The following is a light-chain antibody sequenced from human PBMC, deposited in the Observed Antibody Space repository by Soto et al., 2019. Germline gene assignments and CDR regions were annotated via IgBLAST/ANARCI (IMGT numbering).Light chain of an antibody. J-gene: IGLJ1*01. CDR1: SSDVGGYNY. CDR3: SSYAGSNNFEV. V-gene: IGLV2-8*01. Sequence: QSALTQPPSAXGSPGQSVTISCTGTSSDVGGYNYVSWYQQHPGKAPKLMIYEVSKRPSGVPDRFSGSKSGNTASLTVSGLQAEDEADYYCSSYAGSNNFEVFGTGTKVTVL. CDR2: EVS.